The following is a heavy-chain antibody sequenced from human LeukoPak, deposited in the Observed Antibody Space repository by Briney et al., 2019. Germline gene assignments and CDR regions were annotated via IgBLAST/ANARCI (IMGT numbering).Heavy chain of an antibody. V-gene: IGHV3-48*01. CDR2: ISSSSSTI. J-gene: IGHJ4*02. Sequence: PGGSLRLSCAASGFTFSDYCMSWVRQAPGKGLEWVSYISSSSSTISYADSVKGRFTISRDNAENSLYLQMNSLRAEDTAVYYCARAGDFSFKDWGQGTLVTVFS. D-gene: IGHD3-3*01. CDR3: ARAGDFSFKD. CDR1: GFTFSDYC.